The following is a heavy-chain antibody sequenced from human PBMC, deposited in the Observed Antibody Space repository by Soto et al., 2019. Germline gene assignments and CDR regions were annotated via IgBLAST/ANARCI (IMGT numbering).Heavy chain of an antibody. CDR3: ARGWFGPDV. Sequence: EVQLVESGGRLVQPGGSLRLSCAASEFTVSGRSVNWVRQAPGKGLEWVSGIDKVGTDSTYADSVKGRFTSSRDNAKNTVYLQMNSLRVEDTAVYYCARGWFGPDVWGKGTTVTVSS. J-gene: IGHJ6*03. V-gene: IGHV3-74*01. D-gene: IGHD3-10*01. CDR2: IDKVGTDS. CDR1: EFTVSGRS.